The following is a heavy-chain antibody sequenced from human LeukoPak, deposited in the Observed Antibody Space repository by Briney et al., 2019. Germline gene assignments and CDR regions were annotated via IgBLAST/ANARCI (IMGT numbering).Heavy chain of an antibody. V-gene: IGHV3-48*03. J-gene: IGHJ3*02. CDR2: IPSSGGSN. CDR3: ARDAYGATFDAFDI. Sequence: PGGSLRLSCAASGFTFNTYEMNWVRQAPGKGLEWLSYIPSSGGSNYYADSVKGRLTISRDNAKNSLYLQMNSLRVEDTAVYYCARDAYGATFDAFDIWGRGTTVTVSS. CDR1: GFTFNTYE. D-gene: IGHD4-17*01.